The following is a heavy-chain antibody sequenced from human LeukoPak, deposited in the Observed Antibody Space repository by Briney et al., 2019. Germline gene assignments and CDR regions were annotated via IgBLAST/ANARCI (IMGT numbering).Heavy chain of an antibody. V-gene: IGHV3-7*01. CDR3: ARWYNWNSLDY. CDR1: GFTFSSYW. CDR2: IKQDGSEK. D-gene: IGHD1-1*01. J-gene: IGHJ4*02. Sequence: GGSLRLSCAVSGFTFSSYWMNWVRQAPGKVLEWVASIKQDGSEKYYVDSVKGRFTVSRDNAKNSLYLQMNSLRVEDTAVYYCARWYNWNSLDYWGQGTLVTVSS.